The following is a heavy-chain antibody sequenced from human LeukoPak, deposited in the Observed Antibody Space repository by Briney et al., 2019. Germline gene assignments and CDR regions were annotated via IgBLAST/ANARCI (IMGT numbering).Heavy chain of an antibody. CDR1: GFTVSSNY. CDR3: ASPPPDYYDSSGYYLDY. V-gene: IGHV3-66*01. D-gene: IGHD3-22*01. Sequence: GGSLRLSCAASGFTVSSNYMSWVRQAPGKGLEWVSVIYSGGSTYYADSVRGRFTISRDNSKNTLYLQMNSLRAEDTAVYYCASPPPDYYDSSGYYLDYWGQGTLVTVSS. CDR2: IYSGGST. J-gene: IGHJ4*02.